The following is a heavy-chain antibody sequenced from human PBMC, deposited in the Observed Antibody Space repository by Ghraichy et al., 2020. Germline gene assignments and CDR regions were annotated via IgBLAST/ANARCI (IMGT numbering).Heavy chain of an antibody. J-gene: IGHJ6*01. CDR1: GFTFSDAW. CDR3: TTPAPGHYYYYGMGV. D-gene: IGHD3-10*01. Sequence: RGSLRLSCAASGFTFSDAWMSWVRQAPGKGLEWVGRIKSKSDGGTTDYAAPVKARFTILRDDSKKTLYLQMHSLKTEDTAVYYCTTPAPGHYYYYGMGVWGQGTTVTVSS. CDR2: IKSKSDGGTT. V-gene: IGHV3-15*01.